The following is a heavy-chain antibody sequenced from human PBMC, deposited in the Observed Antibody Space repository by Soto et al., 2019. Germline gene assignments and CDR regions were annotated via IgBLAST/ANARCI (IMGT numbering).Heavy chain of an antibody. D-gene: IGHD6-19*01. CDR3: AKDLAPDSSGWSRFDY. J-gene: IGHJ4*02. CDR2: ISYDGSNK. CDR1: GFTFSSYG. Sequence: AGGALRISCAASGFTFSSYGMHRGRQAPGKGLEWVAVISYDGSNKYYADSVKGRFTISRDNSKNTLYLQMNSLRAEDTAVYYCAKDLAPDSSGWSRFDYWGQGTLVTVSS. V-gene: IGHV3-30*18.